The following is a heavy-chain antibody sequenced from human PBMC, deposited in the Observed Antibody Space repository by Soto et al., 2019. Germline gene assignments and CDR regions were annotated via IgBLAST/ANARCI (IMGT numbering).Heavy chain of an antibody. Sequence: PGGSLRLSCAASGFTFSDYYMSWIRQAPGKGLEWVSYISGSGGSIYYADSVKGRFTISRDNSKNTLYLQMNSLRAEDTAVYYCAKRDCSGGSCPIDYWGQGTLVTVSS. D-gene: IGHD2-15*01. J-gene: IGHJ4*02. CDR2: ISGSGGSI. CDR1: GFTFSDYY. CDR3: AKRDCSGGSCPIDY. V-gene: IGHV3-23*01.